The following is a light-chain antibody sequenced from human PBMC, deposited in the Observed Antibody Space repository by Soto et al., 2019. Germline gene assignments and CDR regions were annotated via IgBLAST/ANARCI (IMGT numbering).Light chain of an antibody. V-gene: IGKV3-20*01. Sequence: IVLTQSPGTLSVSPGERATLSCRASRSVSSSYLAWYQQKPGQAPRLLIYGASSRATGIPDRFSGSGSGTDFTLTISRLEHEDFAVYYCQHYGSTLWTSGQGTKVEIK. CDR2: GAS. J-gene: IGKJ1*01. CDR3: QHYGSTLWT. CDR1: RSVSSSY.